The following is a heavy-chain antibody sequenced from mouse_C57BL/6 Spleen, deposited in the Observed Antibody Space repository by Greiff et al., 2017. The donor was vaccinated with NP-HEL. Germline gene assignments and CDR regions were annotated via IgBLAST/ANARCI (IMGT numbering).Heavy chain of an antibody. CDR2: IYPGDGDT. Sequence: QVQLQQSGAELVKPGASVKISCKASGYAFSSYWMNWVKQRPGKGLEWIGQIYPGDGDTNYNGKFKGKATLTADKSSSTAYMQLSSLTSEDSAVYFCARHYEGYYFDYWGQGTTLTVSS. D-gene: IGHD1-1*01. V-gene: IGHV1-80*01. CDR1: GYAFSSYW. J-gene: IGHJ2*01. CDR3: ARHYEGYYFDY.